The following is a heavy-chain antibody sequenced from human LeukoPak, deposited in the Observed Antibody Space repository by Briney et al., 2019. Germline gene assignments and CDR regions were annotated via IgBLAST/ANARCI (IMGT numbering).Heavy chain of an antibody. J-gene: IGHJ6*03. Sequence: ASVKVSCKASGYTFTYHYLHWVRQAPGQALEWMGWITPFNGNTNYAQKFQDRVTITRDRSMSTVYMELSSLRSEDTAVYYCARGVGATISYYHYYIDVWGKGTTVTVSS. V-gene: IGHV1-45*02. CDR3: ARGVGATISYYHYYIDV. CDR2: ITPFNGNT. D-gene: IGHD1-26*01. CDR1: GYTFTYHY.